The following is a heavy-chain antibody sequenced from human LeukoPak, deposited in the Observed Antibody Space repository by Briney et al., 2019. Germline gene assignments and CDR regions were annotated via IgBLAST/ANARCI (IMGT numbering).Heavy chain of an antibody. CDR2: ISDDGTNK. V-gene: IGHV3-30*18. D-gene: IGHD1-26*01. CDR1: GFTFSSYD. CDR3: AKDWEYVDY. Sequence: GGSLRLSCAASGFTFSSYDIHWVRQAPGKGLEWVAVISDDGTNKYYADSVKGRFTISRDNSKNTLYLQMNSLRAEDTAVYYCAKDWEYVDYWGQGTLVTVSS. J-gene: IGHJ4*02.